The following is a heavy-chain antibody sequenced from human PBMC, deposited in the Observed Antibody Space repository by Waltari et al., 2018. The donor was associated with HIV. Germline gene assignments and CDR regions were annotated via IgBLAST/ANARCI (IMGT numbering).Heavy chain of an antibody. V-gene: IGHV3-33*01. D-gene: IGHD3-9*01. CDR2: IWYDGSYK. CDR3: ARDPAPYYDILTGYNAYYFDY. Sequence: VQLVESGGGVVQPGWSLRLSCAASGLNFRIYGMRWVREAPGKGLEWVAFIWYDGSYKYYADSVKGRFTISRDNSKNTLYLQMSSLRAEDTAVYYCARDPAPYYDILTGYNAYYFDYWGQGTLVTVSS. J-gene: IGHJ4*02. CDR1: GLNFRIYG.